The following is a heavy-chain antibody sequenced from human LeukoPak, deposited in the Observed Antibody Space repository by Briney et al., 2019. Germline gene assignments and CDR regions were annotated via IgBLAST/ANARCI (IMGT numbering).Heavy chain of an antibody. V-gene: IGHV3-48*03. CDR1: GFIFRNYE. D-gene: IGHD1-26*01. J-gene: IGHJ4*02. CDR3: ARGAQWVLDY. CDR2: ISTSGNDI. Sequence: GGSLRVSCAASGFIFRNYEINWVRQAPGEGLEWVSYISTSGNDIYYADSVKGRFTISRDNAKNSLYLKLNSLRADDTAVYYCARGAQWVLDYWGQGALVTVSS.